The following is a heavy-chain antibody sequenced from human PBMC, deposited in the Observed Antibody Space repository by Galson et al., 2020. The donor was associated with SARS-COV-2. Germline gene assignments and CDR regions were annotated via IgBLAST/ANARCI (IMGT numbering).Heavy chain of an antibody. J-gene: IGHJ4*02. CDR2: ISYDGSNK. CDR3: ARDGGYVEMATISIWRTIDY. CDR1: GFTFSSYA. V-gene: IGHV3-30*04. D-gene: IGHD1-26*01. Sequence: GGSLRLSCAASGFTFSSYAMHWVRQAPGKGLEWVAVISYDGSNKYYADSVKGRFTISRDNSKNTLYLQMNSLRAEDMAVYYCARDGGYVEMATISIWRTIDYWGQGTLVTVSS.